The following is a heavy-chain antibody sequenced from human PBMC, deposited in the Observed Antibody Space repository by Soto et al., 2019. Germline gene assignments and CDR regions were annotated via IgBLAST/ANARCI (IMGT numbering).Heavy chain of an antibody. CDR1: GGTFSSYT. J-gene: IGHJ3*02. Sequence: QVQLVQSGAEVKKPGSSVKVSCKASGGTFSSYTISWVRQAPGPGLEWMGRIIPILGIANYAQKFQGRVTITADKSTSTAYMELSSLRSEDTAVYYCAREGPIGAFDIWGQGTMVTVSS. CDR3: AREGPIGAFDI. V-gene: IGHV1-69*08. CDR2: IIPILGIA.